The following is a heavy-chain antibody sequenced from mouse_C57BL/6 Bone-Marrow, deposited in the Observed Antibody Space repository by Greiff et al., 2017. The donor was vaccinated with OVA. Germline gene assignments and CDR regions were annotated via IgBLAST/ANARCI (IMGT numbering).Heavy chain of an antibody. J-gene: IGHJ2*01. CDR2: IDPEDGDT. CDR1: GFNIKDYY. Sequence: EVQLQQSGAELVRPGASVKLSCTASGFNIKDYYMHWVKQRPEQGLEWIGRIDPEDGDTEYAQKFQGKATMTADQSSNTAYLQLSSLTSEDTAVYFCTTVYYGSTFDYWGQGTTLTVSS. D-gene: IGHD1-1*01. CDR3: TTVYYGSTFDY. V-gene: IGHV14-1*01.